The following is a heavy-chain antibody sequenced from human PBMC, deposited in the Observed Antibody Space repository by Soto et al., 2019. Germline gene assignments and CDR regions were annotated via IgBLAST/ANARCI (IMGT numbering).Heavy chain of an antibody. CDR2: ISGSGGHT. J-gene: IGHJ4*02. V-gene: IGHV3-23*01. CDR3: AKDRRVREWLVQYFDY. D-gene: IGHD6-19*01. Sequence: WGSLRLSCTGSGFSFFSYAMSWVRQAPWKWLEWVSTISGSGGHTYYADSVKGRFVVSRDNDKNTVYLQMNSLRAEDTAVYYCAKDRRVREWLVQYFDYWGQGTLVTVYS. CDR1: GFSFFSYA.